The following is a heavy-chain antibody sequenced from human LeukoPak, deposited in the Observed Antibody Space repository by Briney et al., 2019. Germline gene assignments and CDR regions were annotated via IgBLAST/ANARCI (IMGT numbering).Heavy chain of an antibody. V-gene: IGHV3-23*01. CDR1: GFTFSSYA. Sequence: PGGSLRLSCAASGFTFSSYAMSWVRQAPGKGLEWVSAIGNSGGSTYYADSVKGRFTISRDNSKNTLYLQMNSLRAEDTAVYYCAKGGATPGGFDYWGQGTLVTVSS. J-gene: IGHJ4*02. CDR2: IGNSGGST. CDR3: AKGGATPGGFDY. D-gene: IGHD4/OR15-4a*01.